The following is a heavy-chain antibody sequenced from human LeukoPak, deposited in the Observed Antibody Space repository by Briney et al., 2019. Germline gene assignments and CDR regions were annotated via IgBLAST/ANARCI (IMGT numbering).Heavy chain of an antibody. Sequence: PGGSLRLSCAASGFTFSPYSMNWVRQAPGKGLEWVSHISSSSSTIYYADSVKGRFTISRDNAKHSLYLQMNSLRAEDTAVYYCARGLSGFDYAFDIWGQGTMVTVSS. CDR3: ARGLSGFDYAFDI. J-gene: IGHJ3*02. CDR1: GFTFSPYS. D-gene: IGHD5-12*01. CDR2: ISSSSSTI. V-gene: IGHV3-48*01.